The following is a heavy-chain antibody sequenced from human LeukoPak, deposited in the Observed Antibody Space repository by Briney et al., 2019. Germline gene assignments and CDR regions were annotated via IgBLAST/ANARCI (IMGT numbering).Heavy chain of an antibody. CDR1: GSSISSGGYS. J-gene: IGHJ4*02. CDR3: ARARYYYDSSGYPPMYYFDY. CDR2: IYHSGST. V-gene: IGHV4-30-2*01. Sequence: SETLSLTCAVSGSSISSGGYSWSWIRQPPGKGLEWIGYIYHSGSTYYNPSLKSRVTISVDRSKNQFSLKLSSVTAADTAVYYCARARYYYDSSGYPPMYYFDYWGQGTLVTVSS. D-gene: IGHD3-22*01.